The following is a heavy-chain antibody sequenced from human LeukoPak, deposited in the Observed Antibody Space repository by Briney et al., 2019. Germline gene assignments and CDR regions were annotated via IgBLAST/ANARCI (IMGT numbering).Heavy chain of an antibody. CDR2: IYPGDSDT. Sequence: GESLKISCKGSGYSFTSYWIGWVRQMPGKGLEWMGIIYPGDSDTRYSPSFQGQVTISADKSISTAYMELSRLRSDDTAVYYCASLGAGRNMDVWGKGTTVTVSS. D-gene: IGHD1-26*01. CDR1: GYSFTSYW. J-gene: IGHJ6*03. CDR3: ASLGAGRNMDV. V-gene: IGHV5-51*01.